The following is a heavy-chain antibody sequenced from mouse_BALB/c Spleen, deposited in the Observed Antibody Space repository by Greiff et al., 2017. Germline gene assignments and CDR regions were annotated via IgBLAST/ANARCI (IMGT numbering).Heavy chain of an antibody. CDR3: ARYYDGYYFDY. J-gene: IGHJ2*01. Sequence: EVKLMESGPGLVKPSQSLSLTCTVTGYSITSDYAWNWIRQFPGNKLEWMGYISYSGSTSYNPSLKSRISITRDTSKNQFFLQLNSVTTEDTATYYCARYYDGYYFDYWGQGTTLTVSS. D-gene: IGHD2-3*01. V-gene: IGHV3-2*02. CDR2: ISYSGST. CDR1: GYSITSDYA.